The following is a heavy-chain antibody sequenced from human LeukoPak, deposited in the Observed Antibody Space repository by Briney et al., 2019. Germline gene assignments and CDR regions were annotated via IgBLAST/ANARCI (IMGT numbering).Heavy chain of an antibody. J-gene: IGHJ4*02. CDR1: GGSISRYY. V-gene: IGHV4-4*07. Sequence: SETLSLTCTVYGGSISRYYWSWIRQPAGKGLEWIGRVYSSGSANYNPSLKSRATMSVDASKNQFSLNVTSVTAADTAVYYCARDGLLFPINGKIDPWDYWGQGILVTVSS. CDR3: ARDGLLFPINGKIDPWDY. CDR2: VYSSGSA. D-gene: IGHD2-21*01.